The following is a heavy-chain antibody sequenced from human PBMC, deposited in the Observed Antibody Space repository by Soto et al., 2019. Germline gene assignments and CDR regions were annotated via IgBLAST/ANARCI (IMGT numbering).Heavy chain of an antibody. Sequence: QLQLQESGPGLVKPSETLSLTCTVSGGSISSSSYYWGWIRQPPGKGLEWIGNVYYSGTTYYNPSHKSRVTISVDTSKNEFSLILSSVTAGDTAVYYCARRMATKVRAFDYWGQGTLVTVSS. CDR2: VYYSGTT. CDR1: GGSISSSSYY. V-gene: IGHV4-39*01. J-gene: IGHJ4*02. D-gene: IGHD5-12*01. CDR3: ARRMATKVRAFDY.